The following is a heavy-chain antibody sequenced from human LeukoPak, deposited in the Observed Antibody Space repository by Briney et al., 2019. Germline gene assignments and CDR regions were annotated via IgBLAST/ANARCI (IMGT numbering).Heavy chain of an antibody. CDR1: GFTFSSYA. CDR2: ISSSSSYI. Sequence: GGSLRLSCAASGFTFSSYAMSWVRQAPGKGLEWVSSISSSSSYIYYADSVKGRFTISRDNAKNSLYLQMNSLRAEDTAVYYCARDGRDGYNSPSGSEYFQHWGQGTLVTVSS. CDR3: ARDGRDGYNSPSGSEYFQH. V-gene: IGHV3-21*01. J-gene: IGHJ1*01. D-gene: IGHD5-24*01.